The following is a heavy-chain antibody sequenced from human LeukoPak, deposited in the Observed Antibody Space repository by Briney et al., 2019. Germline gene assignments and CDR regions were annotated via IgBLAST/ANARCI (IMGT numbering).Heavy chain of an antibody. V-gene: IGHV3-23*01. J-gene: IGHJ4*02. CDR3: AIVELWSHSESFDT. D-gene: IGHD1-7*01. CDR2: IRDSGDRT. Sequence: GGSLRLSCAAPGFTLNLYAMSWVRQAPGKGLEWVSTIRDSGDRTFYADSVKGRFTISRDSSKKTVYLQMNSLGAEDTAVYFCAIVELWSHSESFDTGGQGTQVTV. CDR1: GFTLNLYA.